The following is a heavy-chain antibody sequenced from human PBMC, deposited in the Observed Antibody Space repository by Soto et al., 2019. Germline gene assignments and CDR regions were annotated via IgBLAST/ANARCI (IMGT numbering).Heavy chain of an antibody. Sequence: PSETLSLTCTVSGGSISSSSYYWGWIRQPPGKGLEWIGSIYYSGSTYYNPSLKSRVTISVDTSKNQFSLKLSSVTAADTAVYYCARHKKVTIFGVVTWFDPWGQGTLVTVS. CDR2: IYYSGST. D-gene: IGHD3-3*01. CDR3: ARHKKVTIFGVVTWFDP. CDR1: GGSISSSSYY. J-gene: IGHJ5*02. V-gene: IGHV4-39*01.